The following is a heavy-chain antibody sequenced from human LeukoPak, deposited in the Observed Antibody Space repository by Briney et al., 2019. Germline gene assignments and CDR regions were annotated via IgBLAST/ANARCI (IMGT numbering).Heavy chain of an antibody. CDR3: AKGSGNIAAAGTIFDY. CDR2: IYHSGST. Sequence: PSETLSLTCTVSGGSISSGGYYWSWIRQPPGKGLEWIGYIYHSGSTYYNPSLKSRVTISVDRSKNQFSLKLSSVTAADTAVYYCAKGSGNIAAAGTIFDYWGQGTLVTVSS. CDR1: GGSISSGGYY. V-gene: IGHV4-30-2*01. D-gene: IGHD6-13*01. J-gene: IGHJ4*02.